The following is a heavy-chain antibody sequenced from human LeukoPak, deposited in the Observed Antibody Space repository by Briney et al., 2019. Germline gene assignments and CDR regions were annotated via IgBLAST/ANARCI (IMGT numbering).Heavy chain of an antibody. CDR1: GGSISSSNW. CDR3: ARSPYYDFWSGYYSYFDY. Sequence: SGTLSLTCAVSGGSISSSNWWSWVRQPPGKGLEWFGEIYHSGSTNYNPSLKSRVTISVDKSKNQFSLKLSSVTAADTAVYYCARSPYYDFWSGYYSYFDYWGQGTLVTVSS. J-gene: IGHJ4*02. CDR2: IYHSGST. D-gene: IGHD3-3*01. V-gene: IGHV4-4*02.